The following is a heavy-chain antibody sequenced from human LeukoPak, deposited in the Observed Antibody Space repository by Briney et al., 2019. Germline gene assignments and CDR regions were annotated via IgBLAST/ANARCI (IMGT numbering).Heavy chain of an antibody. CDR2: LSHDAYDI. D-gene: IGHD6-19*01. V-gene: IGHV3-30*04. J-gene: IGHJ6*02. Sequence: HPGRPERLFCGASGFTYNRYAMHCPPRAPGKALQCVTLLSHDAYDIYYTQSVKGRFTISRDDSKTTLYLQMSSLRVEDTALYFCARGAQWRAGGPTTHGFYYYGMDVWGQGTTVIVSS. CDR1: GFTYNRYA. CDR3: ARGAQWRAGGPTTHGFYYYGMDV.